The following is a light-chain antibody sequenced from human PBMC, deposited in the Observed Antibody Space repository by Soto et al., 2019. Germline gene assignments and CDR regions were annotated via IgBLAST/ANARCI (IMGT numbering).Light chain of an antibody. CDR2: AAS. J-gene: IGKJ4*01. CDR1: QGIRND. CDR3: LQHNGYFT. Sequence: DIQMTQSPSSLYASIGDRVTITCRASQGIRNDLGWYQQKPGKAPKRLIYAASSLQSGVSSRLSGSGSGTEFTLTVSSLQPEDFATYYCLQHNGYFTFGGGTKVEIK. V-gene: IGKV1-17*01.